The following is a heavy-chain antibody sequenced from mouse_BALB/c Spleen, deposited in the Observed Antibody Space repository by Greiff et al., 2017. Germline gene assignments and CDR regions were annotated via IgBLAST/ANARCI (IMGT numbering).Heavy chain of an antibody. V-gene: IGHV1S22*01. Sequence: LQQPGSELVRPGASVKLSCKASGYTFTSHWMHWVKQRHGQGLEWIGNIYPGSGSTNYDEKFKSKATLTVDTSSSTAYMHLSSLTSEDSAVYYCTRGGAFDYWGQGTTLTVSS. CDR2: IYPGSGST. CDR3: TRGGAFDY. J-gene: IGHJ2*01. CDR1: GYTFTSHW.